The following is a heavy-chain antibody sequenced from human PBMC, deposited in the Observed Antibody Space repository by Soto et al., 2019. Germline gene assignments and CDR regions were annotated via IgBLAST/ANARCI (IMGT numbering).Heavy chain of an antibody. CDR3: ERDRTYGSGSYYNDY. CDR1: GFTFSDYY. Sequence: GSLRLPCSASGFTFSDYYMSWIRQAPGKGLEWASYISSSSSSYTNYADSVKGRFTISRDNAKNSLYLQMNSLRAEDTAVYYCERDRTYGSGSYYNDYWGQGTLVTVYS. V-gene: IGHV3-11*06. CDR2: ISSSSSSYT. D-gene: IGHD3-10*01. J-gene: IGHJ4*02.